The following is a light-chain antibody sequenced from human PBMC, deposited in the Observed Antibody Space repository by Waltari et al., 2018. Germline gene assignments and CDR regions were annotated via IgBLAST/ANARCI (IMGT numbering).Light chain of an antibody. CDR1: RSDVGSYNL. CDR2: EVS. Sequence: QSALTQPASVSGSPGPSITISCTGTRSDVGSYNLVSWYQQHPGKAPNPMIYEVSKRPSGVSNRFSGSKSGNTASLTISGLQAEDEADYYCCSYAGSSTLEVFGTGTKVTVL. J-gene: IGLJ1*01. V-gene: IGLV2-23*02. CDR3: CSYAGSSTLEV.